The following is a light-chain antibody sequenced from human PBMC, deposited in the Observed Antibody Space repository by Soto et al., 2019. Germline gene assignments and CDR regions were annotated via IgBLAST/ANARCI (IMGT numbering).Light chain of an antibody. CDR3: QQYGSSRT. V-gene: IGKV3-20*01. Sequence: EIVLTQSPGTLSLSPGERATLSCRASQSVRSNYLAWYQQKPGQAPRLLIYGASSRATGIPDRFSGSGSGTDFSLTISRLEPEDFAVYYCQQYGSSRTVGQGAKVEIK. CDR2: GAS. CDR1: QSVRSNY. J-gene: IGKJ1*01.